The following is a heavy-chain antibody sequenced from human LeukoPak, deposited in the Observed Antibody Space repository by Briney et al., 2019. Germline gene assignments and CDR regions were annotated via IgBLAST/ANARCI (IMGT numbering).Heavy chain of an antibody. J-gene: IGHJ5*02. V-gene: IGHV4-4*02. D-gene: IGHD3-10*01. CDR1: GGSISSSNW. CDR2: IYHSGST. Sequence: SETLSFTCAVSGGSISSSNWWSWVRQPPGKGLEWIGEIYHSGSTNYNPSLKSRVTISVDKSKNQFSLKLSSVTAADTAVYYCARDRVYGSGATWFDPWGQGTLVTVSS. CDR3: ARDRVYGSGATWFDP.